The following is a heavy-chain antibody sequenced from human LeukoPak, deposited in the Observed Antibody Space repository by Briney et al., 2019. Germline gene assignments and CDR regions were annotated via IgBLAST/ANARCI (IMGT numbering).Heavy chain of an antibody. D-gene: IGHD1-26*01. CDR3: AREEYSGSDDGFDI. CDR1: GYTFTGYY. CDR2: INPNSGDT. J-gene: IGHJ3*02. Sequence: GASVKVSCKASGYTFTGYYIHWVRQAPGQGLQWMGWINPNSGDTNYAQKFQGRVTMARDTSISTAYMELSRLSSDDTAVYYCAREEYSGSDDGFDIWGQGTMVTVSS. V-gene: IGHV1-2*02.